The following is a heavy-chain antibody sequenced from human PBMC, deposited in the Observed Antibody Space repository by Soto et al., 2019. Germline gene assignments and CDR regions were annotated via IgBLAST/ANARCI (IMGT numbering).Heavy chain of an antibody. J-gene: IGHJ4*02. CDR2: MYHSGST. CDR3: ARDGHSSGYYSILTDS. CDR1: GGSISSGGYS. Sequence: TLSLTCAVSGGSISSGGYSWSWIRQPPGKGLEWIGYMYHSGSTYYNPSLKSRVTISIDTSKNQFSLKLSSVTAADTAVYYCARDGHSSGYYSILTDSWGQGTVVTVSS. D-gene: IGHD3-22*01. V-gene: IGHV4-30-2*01.